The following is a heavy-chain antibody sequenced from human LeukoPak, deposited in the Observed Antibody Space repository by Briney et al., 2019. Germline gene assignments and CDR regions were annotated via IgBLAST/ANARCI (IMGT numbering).Heavy chain of an antibody. CDR2: IAYDGRNK. J-gene: IGHJ4*02. CDR1: GFTFSSYA. V-gene: IGHV3-30*04. CDR3: ARDRPSISGWYSALFDY. Sequence: QPGGSLRLPCAASGFTFSSYAMHWVRQAPGKGLEWVAVIAYDGRNKYYADSEKGRFTISRDNSKNTLYLQMNSLRAEDTAVYYCARDRPSISGWYSALFDYWGQGTLVTVSS. D-gene: IGHD6-19*01.